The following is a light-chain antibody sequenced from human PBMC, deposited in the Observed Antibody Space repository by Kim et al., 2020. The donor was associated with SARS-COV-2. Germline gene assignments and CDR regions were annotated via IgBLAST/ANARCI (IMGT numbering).Light chain of an antibody. J-gene: IGKJ2*01. CDR1: QSVSSN. Sequence: VTPRDSATLACRASQSVSSNLAWYQQKPGQAPRLLNYGASSRATGIPARFSGSGSGTEFTLTISSLQSEDFAVYYCQQYNNWPPYTVGQGTKLEI. CDR3: QQYNNWPPYT. V-gene: IGKV3-15*01. CDR2: GAS.